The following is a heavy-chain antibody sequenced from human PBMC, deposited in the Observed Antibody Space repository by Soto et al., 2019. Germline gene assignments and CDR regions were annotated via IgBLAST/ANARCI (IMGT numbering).Heavy chain of an antibody. CDR3: ATVGVTAIFGVVTPSYGMDV. D-gene: IGHD3-3*01. CDR2: IYYSGST. CDR1: GGSISRYY. Sequence: SETLPLTCTVSGGSISRYYWSWIRQPPGKGLKWIGYIYYSGSTNYNPSLKSRVTISVATTKHQFSLTLSSVTAADTAVYYCATVGVTAIFGVVTPSYGMDVWGQGTTVSVS. V-gene: IGHV4-59*01. J-gene: IGHJ6*02.